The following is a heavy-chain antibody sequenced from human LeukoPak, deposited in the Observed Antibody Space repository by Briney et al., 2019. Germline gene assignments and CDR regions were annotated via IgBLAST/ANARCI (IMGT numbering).Heavy chain of an antibody. Sequence: SETLSLTCSVSGYSISSGFYWGWIRQPPGKGLEWIGSIFHSGSTYYNSSLKSRVTISVDTSKNQFSLKLSSVTAADTAVYYCARGGWNKFDYWGQGTLVTVSS. J-gene: IGHJ4*02. CDR2: IFHSGST. CDR1: GYSISSGFY. V-gene: IGHV4-38-2*02. D-gene: IGHD3-22*01. CDR3: ARGGWNKFDY.